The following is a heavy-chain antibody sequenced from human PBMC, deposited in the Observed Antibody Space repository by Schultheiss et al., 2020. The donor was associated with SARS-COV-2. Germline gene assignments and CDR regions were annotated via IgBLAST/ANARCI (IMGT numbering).Heavy chain of an antibody. Sequence: GSLRLSCTVSGGSISSYYWSWIRQPPGKGLEWIGYIYYSGSTYYNPSLKSRVTISVDTSKNQFSLKLSSVTAADTAVYYCARARYYDFWSSGAFDIWGQGTMVTVSS. CDR3: ARARYYDFWSSGAFDI. CDR2: IYYSGST. V-gene: IGHV4-59*01. CDR1: GGSISSYY. D-gene: IGHD3-3*01. J-gene: IGHJ3*02.